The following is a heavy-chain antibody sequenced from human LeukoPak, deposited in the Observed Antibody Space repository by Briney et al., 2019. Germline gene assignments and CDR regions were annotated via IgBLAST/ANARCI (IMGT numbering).Heavy chain of an antibody. CDR2: AHYTGST. CDR1: GGSISSYY. V-gene: IGHV4-59*01. Sequence: SETLSLTXTVSGGSISSYYWSWIRQPPGKGLEWIGYAHYTGSTSVNPSLKSRVTISVDTSKNQFSLKVSSVTAADTAVYYCARDGDTAMILFAFDMWGQGTMVTVSS. D-gene: IGHD5-18*01. J-gene: IGHJ3*02. CDR3: ARDGDTAMILFAFDM.